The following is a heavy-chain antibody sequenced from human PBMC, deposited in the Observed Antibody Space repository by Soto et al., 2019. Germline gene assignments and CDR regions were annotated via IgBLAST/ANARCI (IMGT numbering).Heavy chain of an antibody. CDR2: ISYSGETK. J-gene: IGHJ4*02. D-gene: IGHD2-15*01. CDR1: GFTFTKYS. Sequence: EVRLVESGGGLVQPGGSLRLSCVTSGFTFTKYSMNWVRQAPGKGLEWVSYISYSGETKYYADSLKGRYAISRDDAKNSVYLQMNSLRDEDTAFYYCVRGVVVVVGSTAENFDHWGQGTLVTVSS. V-gene: IGHV3-48*02. CDR3: VRGVVVVVGSTAENFDH.